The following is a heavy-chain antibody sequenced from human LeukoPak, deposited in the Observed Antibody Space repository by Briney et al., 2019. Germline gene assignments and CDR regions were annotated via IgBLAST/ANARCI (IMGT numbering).Heavy chain of an antibody. J-gene: IGHJ4*02. CDR2: INPNSGGT. CDR1: EYTFTGYY. Sequence: ASVKVSCKASEYTFTGYYMHWVRQAPGQGLEWMGWINPNSGGTYSAQKFQGRVTMTRDTSISTTYMEVNSLISDDTAVYYCARVNRALDYWGQGSLVTVSS. CDR3: ARVNRALDY. V-gene: IGHV1-2*02.